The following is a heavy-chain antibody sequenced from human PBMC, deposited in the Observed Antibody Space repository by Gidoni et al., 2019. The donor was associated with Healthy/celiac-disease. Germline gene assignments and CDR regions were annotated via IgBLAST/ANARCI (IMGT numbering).Heavy chain of an antibody. J-gene: IGHJ3*02. D-gene: IGHD3-22*01. V-gene: IGHV5-51*01. CDR1: GSSFTSYW. CDR2: IYPGDSDT. Sequence: EVQLVQSGAEVKKPGESLKISCKGSGSSFTSYWIGWVRQMPGKGLEWMGIIYPGDSDTRDSPSFQGQVTISADKSISTAYLQWSSLKASDTAMYYCARHRRGYYDSSGYPFAFDIWGQGTMVTVSS. CDR3: ARHRRGYYDSSGYPFAFDI.